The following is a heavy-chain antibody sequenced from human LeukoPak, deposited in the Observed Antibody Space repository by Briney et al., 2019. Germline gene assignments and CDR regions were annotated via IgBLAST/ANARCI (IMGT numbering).Heavy chain of an antibody. J-gene: IGHJ6*02. D-gene: IGHD2-8*02. CDR3: ASGVLAYYYYYGMDV. Sequence: PSETLSLTCAVYGGSFSGYYWSWIRQPPGKGLEWMGEINHSGSTNYNPSLKSRVTISVDTSKNQFSLKLSSVTAADTAVYYCASGVLAYYYYYGMDVWGQGTTVTVSS. V-gene: IGHV4-34*01. CDR1: GGSFSGYY. CDR2: INHSGST.